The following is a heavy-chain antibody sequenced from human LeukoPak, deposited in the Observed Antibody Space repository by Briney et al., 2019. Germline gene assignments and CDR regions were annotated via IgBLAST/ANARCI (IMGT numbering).Heavy chain of an antibody. J-gene: IGHJ4*02. CDR3: ARASVQYYYDSSVLQLELIDY. D-gene: IGHD3-22*01. V-gene: IGHV3-21*01. CDR1: GFTFSSYS. CDR2: ISSSSSYI. Sequence: GGSLRLSCAASGFTFSSYSMNWVRQAPGKGLEWVSSISSSSSYIYYADSVKGRFTISRDNAKNSLYLQMNSLRAEDTAVYYCARASVQYYYDSSVLQLELIDYWGQGTLVTVSS.